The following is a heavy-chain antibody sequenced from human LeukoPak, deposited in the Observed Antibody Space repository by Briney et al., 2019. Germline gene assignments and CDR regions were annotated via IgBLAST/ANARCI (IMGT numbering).Heavy chain of an antibody. J-gene: IGHJ6*02. D-gene: IGHD6-13*01. V-gene: IGHV1-69*13. CDR2: IIPIFGTA. CDR1: GGTFSSYA. CDR3: ARDRTYSSSWYVPYYYYGMDV. Sequence: GASVKVSCKASGGTFSSYAISWVRRAPGQGLEWMGGIIPIFGTANYAQKFQGRVTITADESTSTAYMELSSLRSEDTAVYYCARDRTYSSSWYVPYYYYGMDVWGQGTTVTVSS.